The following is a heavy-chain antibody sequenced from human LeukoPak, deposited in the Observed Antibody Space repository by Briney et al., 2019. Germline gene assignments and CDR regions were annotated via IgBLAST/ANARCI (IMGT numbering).Heavy chain of an antibody. Sequence: GASVKPSCEVSGYTFTSFVIRWGRQAPGQGLEGMVWNSGYSANTNYVQKFQRRVTRATDTSTSTVYMELRSLRSDETSVYYCARDIATVVHQEWGQGTLVTVSS. CDR2: NSGYSANT. V-gene: IGHV1-18*01. CDR3: ARDIATVVHQE. CDR1: GYTFTSFV. D-gene: IGHD2-2*01. J-gene: IGHJ4*02.